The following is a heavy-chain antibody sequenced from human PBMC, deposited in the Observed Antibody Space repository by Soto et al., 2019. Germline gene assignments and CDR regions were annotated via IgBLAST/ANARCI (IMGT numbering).Heavy chain of an antibody. CDR3: ARDDAVGGDKY. Sequence: ASVNVSCKVSGYTFSNTGFHLVRQAPGQGLEWMGWINVGNGDTRYSERFQGRITITRDTSANTLYVELSSLRSEDTAVYYCARDDAVGGDKYWGQGTLVTVSS. D-gene: IGHD3-10*01. J-gene: IGHJ4*02. CDR1: GYTFSNTG. V-gene: IGHV1-3*01. CDR2: INVGNGDT.